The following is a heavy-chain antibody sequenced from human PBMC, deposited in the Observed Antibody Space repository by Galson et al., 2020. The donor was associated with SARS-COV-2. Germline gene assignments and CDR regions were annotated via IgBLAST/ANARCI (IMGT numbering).Heavy chain of an antibody. CDR3: MRGPRGYDYGGWFDY. Sequence: SKALETLSLTCAVYGGYFSGYSWNWIRQTPGKGLEWIGEITHSGATNYNPSLKSRVTISVDTPKNQFYLKLSSVTAADTAVCYCMRGPRGYDYGGWFDYWGQGTLVTVSS. J-gene: IGHJ4*02. D-gene: IGHD5-12*01. CDR2: ITHSGAT. CDR1: GGYFSGYS. V-gene: IGHV4-34*01.